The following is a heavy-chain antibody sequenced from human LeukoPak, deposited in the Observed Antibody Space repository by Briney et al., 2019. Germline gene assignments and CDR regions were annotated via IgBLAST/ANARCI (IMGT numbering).Heavy chain of an antibody. Sequence: GGSLRLSCAAWGFTFSSFGMHWVRQAPGKGLEWVTFVRYDGSIKYYADSVKGRFSISRDNSKNTLYLQMNSLRAEDTAVYYCAKDKDSGGYDPRYYYYMDVWGKGTTVTISS. V-gene: IGHV3-30*02. J-gene: IGHJ6*03. D-gene: IGHD5-12*01. CDR1: GFTFSSFG. CDR3: AKDKDSGGYDPRYYYYMDV. CDR2: VRYDGSIK.